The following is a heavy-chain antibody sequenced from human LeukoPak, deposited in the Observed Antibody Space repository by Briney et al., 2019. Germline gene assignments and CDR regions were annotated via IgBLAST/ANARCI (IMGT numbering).Heavy chain of an antibody. J-gene: IGHJ4*02. CDR1: GDPISSYSDYSNYK. Sequence: SETLSLTCTVSGDPISSYSDYSNYKWTWIRQPQGKGLEWIGYVYYSGSTNYNPSLKSRVTISVDTSKNQFSLKLTSVTAADTAVYYCAREYSGFDYWGQGTLVTVSS. CDR3: AREYSGFDY. CDR2: VYYSGST. V-gene: IGHV4-61*01. D-gene: IGHD5-12*01.